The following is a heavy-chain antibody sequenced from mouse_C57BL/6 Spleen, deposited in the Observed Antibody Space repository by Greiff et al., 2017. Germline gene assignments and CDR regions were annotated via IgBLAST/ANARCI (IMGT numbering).Heavy chain of an antibody. Sequence: QVQLQQPGAELVKPGASVKLSCKASGYTFTSYWMHWVKPRPGQGLEWIGMIHPNSGSTNYNEKFKSKATMTVDKSSSTAYMQLSSLTSEDSAVYYCAGGDYGHVFDVWGKGTTVTVSS. CDR2: IHPNSGST. CDR1: GYTFTSYW. J-gene: IGHJ1*03. V-gene: IGHV1-64*01. D-gene: IGHD2-2*01. CDR3: AGGDYGHVFDV.